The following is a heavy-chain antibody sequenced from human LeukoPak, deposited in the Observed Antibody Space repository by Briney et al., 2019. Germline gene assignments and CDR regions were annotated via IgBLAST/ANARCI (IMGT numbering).Heavy chain of an antibody. Sequence: AGGSLRLSCAASGFTFSSYAMSWFRQAPGKGLEWVSAISGSGGSTYYADSVKGRFTISRDNSKNTLYLQMNSLRAEDTAVYYCAKDSRPTIRFGMDVWGQGTTVTVSS. V-gene: IGHV3-23*01. CDR3: AKDSRPTIRFGMDV. D-gene: IGHD4/OR15-4a*01. CDR1: GFTFSSYA. CDR2: ISGSGGST. J-gene: IGHJ6*02.